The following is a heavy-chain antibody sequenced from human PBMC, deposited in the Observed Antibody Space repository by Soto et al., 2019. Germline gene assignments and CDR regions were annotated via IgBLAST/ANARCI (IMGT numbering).Heavy chain of an antibody. CDR2: ISYDGSNK. D-gene: IGHD6-19*01. Sequence: PGGSLRLSCAASGFTFSSYGMHWVRQAPGKGLEWVALISYDGSNKYYADSVKGRFTISRGNSKNTLYLQMNSLRAEDTAVYYCAKDYSGWYERNDYWGQGTLVTVSS. CDR1: GFTFSSYG. V-gene: IGHV3-30*18. CDR3: AKDYSGWYERNDY. J-gene: IGHJ4*02.